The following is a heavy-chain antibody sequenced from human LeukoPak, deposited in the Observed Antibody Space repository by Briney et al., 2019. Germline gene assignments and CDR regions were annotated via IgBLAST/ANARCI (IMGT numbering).Heavy chain of an antibody. CDR1: GGSISSSSYY. V-gene: IGHV4-39*07. J-gene: IGHJ4*02. Sequence: SETLSLTCAVHGGSISSSSYYWGWIRQPPGKGLEWIGSIYYSGSTYYNPSLKSRVTISVDTSKNQFSLKLSSVTAADTAVYYCARRIVGATIDYWGQGTLVTVSS. CDR2: IYYSGST. D-gene: IGHD1-26*01. CDR3: ARRIVGATIDY.